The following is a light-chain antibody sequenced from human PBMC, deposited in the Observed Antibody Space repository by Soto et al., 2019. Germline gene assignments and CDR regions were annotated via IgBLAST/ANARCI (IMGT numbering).Light chain of an antibody. CDR1: QSVSSSY. CDR2: VAS. J-gene: IGKJ1*01. CDR3: QQYGRT. V-gene: IGKV3-20*01. Sequence: EIVLTQSPGTLSLSPGERATLSCRASQSVSSSYLAWYQQKPGQAPRLLIYVASSRDTGIPDRFSGSGSGTDFTLTISRLEPEDFAVYYCQQYGRTFGQGTKVEIK.